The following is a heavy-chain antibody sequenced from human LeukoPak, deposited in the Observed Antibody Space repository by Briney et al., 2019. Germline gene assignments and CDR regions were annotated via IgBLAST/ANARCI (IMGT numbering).Heavy chain of an antibody. V-gene: IGHV4-39*01. CDR2: IYYSGST. Sequence: SETLSLTCTVSGGSVSSGSYYWGWIRQPPGKGLEWIGSIYYSGSTYYNPSLKSRVTISVDTSKNQFSLKLSSVTAADTAVYYCARQSGYSYGRYAFDIWGQGTMVTVSS. CDR1: GGSVSSGSYY. D-gene: IGHD5-18*01. CDR3: ARQSGYSYGRYAFDI. J-gene: IGHJ3*02.